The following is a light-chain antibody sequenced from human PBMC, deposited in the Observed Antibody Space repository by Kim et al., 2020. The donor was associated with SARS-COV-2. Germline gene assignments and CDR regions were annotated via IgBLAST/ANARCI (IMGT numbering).Light chain of an antibody. CDR1: QSVSSN. CDR3: QQYNNWPYT. CDR2: GAS. V-gene: IGKV3-15*01. J-gene: IGKJ2*01. Sequence: SVPPRESAALSCRASQSVSSNLAWYQQKPGQAPRLLIYGASTRATGIPARFSGSGSGTEFTLTISSLQSEDFAVYYCQQYNNWPYTFGQGTKLEI.